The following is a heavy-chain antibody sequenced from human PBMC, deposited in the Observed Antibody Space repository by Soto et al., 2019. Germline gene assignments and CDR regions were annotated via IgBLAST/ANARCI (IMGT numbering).Heavy chain of an antibody. CDR3: ARRFCGTTSCDPIDY. CDR1: GFTFSSYN. J-gene: IGHJ4*02. V-gene: IGHV3-21*01. Sequence: EVRLVESGGGLVKPGGSLRLSCAASGFTFSSYNMNWVRQAPGKGLEWVSFISSSSTYIFYADSVKGRFTISRDNAKNSLYLQMNSLTVEDTAVYYCARRFCGTTSCDPIDYWGQGTLVTVSS. CDR2: ISSSSTYI. D-gene: IGHD2-2*01.